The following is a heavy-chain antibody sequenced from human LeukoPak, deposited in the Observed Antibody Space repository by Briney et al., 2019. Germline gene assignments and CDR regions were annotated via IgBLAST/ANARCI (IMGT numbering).Heavy chain of an antibody. Sequence: TSETLSLTCTVSGGSISSSSYYWGWIRQPPGKGLEWIGSIYYSGSTYYNPSLKSRVNISVDTSKNQFSLKLSSVTAADTAVYYCARSMAQDVDAFDIWGQGTMVTVSS. CDR1: GGSISSSSYY. CDR2: IYYSGST. D-gene: IGHD2-21*01. V-gene: IGHV4-39*01. J-gene: IGHJ3*02. CDR3: ARSMAQDVDAFDI.